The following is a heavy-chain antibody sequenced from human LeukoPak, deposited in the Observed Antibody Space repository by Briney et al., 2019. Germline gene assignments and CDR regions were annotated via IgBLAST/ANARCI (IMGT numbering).Heavy chain of an antibody. V-gene: IGHV1-18*01. D-gene: IGHD5-12*01. J-gene: IGHJ4*02. Sequence: ASVKVSCKPSGDSFSNYGITWVRQAPGEGLEWMGWISTYYGNTNYAQKLQGRVTMTTDTSTSTAYMELRSLRSDDTAVYYCAATRRSGYVIFDYWGQGTLVTVSS. CDR2: ISTYYGNT. CDR1: GDSFSNYG. CDR3: AATRRSGYVIFDY.